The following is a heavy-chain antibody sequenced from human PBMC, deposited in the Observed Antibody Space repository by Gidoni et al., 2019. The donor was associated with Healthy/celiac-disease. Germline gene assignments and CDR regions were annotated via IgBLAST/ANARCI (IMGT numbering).Heavy chain of an antibody. CDR3: AKDVRSWYLDY. D-gene: IGHD6-13*01. Sequence: QVQLVESGGGVVQPGRSLRLSCAASGFTFSSYGIHWVRQAPGKGLELVAVISYDGSNKYYADSVKGRFTISRDNSKNTLYLQMNSLRAEDTAVYYCAKDVRSWYLDYWGQGTLVTVSS. CDR1: GFTFSSYG. CDR2: ISYDGSNK. V-gene: IGHV3-30*18. J-gene: IGHJ4*02.